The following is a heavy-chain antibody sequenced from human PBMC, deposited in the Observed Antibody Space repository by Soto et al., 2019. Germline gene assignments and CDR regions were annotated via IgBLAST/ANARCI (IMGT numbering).Heavy chain of an antibody. V-gene: IGHV1-3*01. J-gene: IGHJ4*02. CDR3: ARVSGWYYFAY. CDR1: GYTFTSYA. Sequence: QVQLVQSGAEVKKPGASVKVSCKASGYTFTSYAMHWVRQAPGQRLEWMGWINAGNGNTKYSQKFQGRVTITRDTSASTAYMELRSLRSEDTAVYYCARVSGWYYFAYWGQGTLVTVSS. D-gene: IGHD6-19*01. CDR2: INAGNGNT.